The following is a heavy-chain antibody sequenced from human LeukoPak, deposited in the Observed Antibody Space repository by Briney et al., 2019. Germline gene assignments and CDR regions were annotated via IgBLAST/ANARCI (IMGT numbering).Heavy chain of an antibody. Sequence: PGGSLRLSCAASGFTFSTYAMQWVRQAPGKGLEWVTLISYDGSDKYYGHSVKGRFTTSRDNSKNTLYLQMNNLSTEDTAMYYCAKGRTKGYGSGSYYFDYWGQGTLVSVSS. CDR1: GFTFSTYA. CDR3: AKGRTKGYGSGSYYFDY. CDR2: ISYDGSDK. D-gene: IGHD3-10*01. J-gene: IGHJ4*02. V-gene: IGHV3-30*18.